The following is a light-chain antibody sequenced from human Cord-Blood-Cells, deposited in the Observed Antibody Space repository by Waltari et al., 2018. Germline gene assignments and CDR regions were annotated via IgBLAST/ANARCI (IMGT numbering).Light chain of an antibody. V-gene: IGLV2-18*02. J-gene: IGLJ3*02. CDR3: SSYTSSSTWV. Sequence: QSALTQPPSVSGSPGQSVTISCTGTSSDVGSYNRVSWYQQPPGTAPKLMIYEVSNRTSGVPDRFSGSKSGNTASLTISGLQAEDEADYYGSSYTSSSTWVFGGGTKLTVL. CDR1: SSDVGSYNR. CDR2: EVS.